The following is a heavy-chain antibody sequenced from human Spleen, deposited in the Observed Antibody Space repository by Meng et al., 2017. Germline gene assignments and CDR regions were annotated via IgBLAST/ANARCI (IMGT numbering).Heavy chain of an antibody. CDR3: ARWTSHYDF. V-gene: IGHV3-23*04. J-gene: IGHJ4*02. D-gene: IGHD5-24*01. Sequence: EVQLVESGGGLVEPGGALRLSCAASGFTFNNYGMNWVRQAPGKGLEWVSGISGSGVSTYYADSVKGRFTISRDNSKSTLYLQMNSLRVDDTAVYHCARWTSHYDFWGQGTLVTVSS. CDR2: ISGSGVST. CDR1: GFTFNNYG.